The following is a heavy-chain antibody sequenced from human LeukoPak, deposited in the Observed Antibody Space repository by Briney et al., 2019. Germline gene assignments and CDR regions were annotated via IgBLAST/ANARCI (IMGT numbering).Heavy chain of an antibody. CDR2: IKNKIDGGTT. CDR1: GFTFSQDW. V-gene: IGHV3-15*01. CDR3: SKYNPYDALDY. J-gene: IGHJ4*02. Sequence: GGSLRPSCAGSGFTFSQDWMSWVRQVPGKGLEWLGLIKNKIDGGTTDYAVTVKGRFTISRDDSKNTLYLQMNSLKTGDTAVYYCSKYNPYDALDYWGQGTLVTVSS. D-gene: IGHD1-1*01.